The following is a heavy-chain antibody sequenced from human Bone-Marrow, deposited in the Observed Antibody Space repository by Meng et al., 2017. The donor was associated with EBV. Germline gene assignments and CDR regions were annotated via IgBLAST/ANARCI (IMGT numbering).Heavy chain of an antibody. J-gene: IGHJ4*02. Sequence: RRVQVSGPGRANPAHSQALTCAVSDDSIGRVGYCLSWSRQSPGKSQDWIGYIYHGGSSYGNPTLKSRVTITVDRSKNQCSRKLSSVISSYTAGYYVARGCYVGNPLDYWGQGTLVTVSS. D-gene: IGHD4-23*01. CDR3: ARGCYVGNPLDY. V-gene: IGHV4-30-2*06. CDR1: DDSIGRVGYC. CDR2: IYHGGSS.